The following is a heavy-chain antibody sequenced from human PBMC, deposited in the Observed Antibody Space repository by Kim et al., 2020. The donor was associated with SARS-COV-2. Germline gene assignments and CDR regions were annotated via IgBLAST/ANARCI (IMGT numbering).Heavy chain of an antibody. Sequence: GGSLRLSFAASGFTFSSYDIHWVRQAPGKGLEWVAVISYDGINKYYADSVKGRFTISRDNSKNTLYLQMNSLRAEDTALYYCAKDSVGDGPVGWGQGTLVTVSS. CDR1: GFTFSSYD. J-gene: IGHJ4*02. CDR2: ISYDGINK. CDR3: AKDSVGDGPVG. V-gene: IGHV3-30*18. D-gene: IGHD1-26*01.